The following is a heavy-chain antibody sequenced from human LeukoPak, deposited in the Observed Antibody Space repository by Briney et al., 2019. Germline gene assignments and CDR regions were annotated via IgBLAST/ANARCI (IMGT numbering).Heavy chain of an antibody. J-gene: IGHJ4*02. CDR3: ASGEGVAAFDY. D-gene: IGHD3-3*01. Sequence: GASVKVSCKASGYTFPTHGISWVRQAPGQGLEWMGWISAYNGNTNYAQNLQGRVTMTTDTSTSTAYLELRSLISDDTAVYYCASGEGVAAFDYWGQGTLVTVSS. V-gene: IGHV1-18*01. CDR2: ISAYNGNT. CDR1: GYTFPTHG.